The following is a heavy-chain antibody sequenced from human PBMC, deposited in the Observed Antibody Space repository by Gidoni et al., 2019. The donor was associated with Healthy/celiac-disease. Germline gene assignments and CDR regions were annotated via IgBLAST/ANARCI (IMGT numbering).Heavy chain of an antibody. CDR1: GYNFTGYY. D-gene: IGHD2-15*01. CDR2: INPNSCGT. Sequence: QVLLLHSHAEVQKPGASLNVCCQASGYNFTGYYMHWVRQAPGQGLECMVWINPNSCGTNYAQKYQGRVTMTRDTYISTSYLELSRLRSYDTAVYYCARDLGYCSGGSCRYFDYWGQGTLVTVSS. V-gene: IGHV1-2*02. CDR3: ARDLGYCSGGSCRYFDY. J-gene: IGHJ4*02.